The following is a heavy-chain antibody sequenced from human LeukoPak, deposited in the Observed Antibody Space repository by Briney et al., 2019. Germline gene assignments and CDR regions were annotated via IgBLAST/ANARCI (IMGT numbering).Heavy chain of an antibody. CDR3: ARQKILDDNYDSSGYYVDQ. Sequence: SETLSLTCAVYGGSFSGYYWSWIRQPPGKGLEWIGEINHSGSTNYNPSLKSRVTISVDTSKNQFSLNLSSVTASDTAVYYCARQKILDDNYDSSGYYVDQWGQGSLVTVSS. J-gene: IGHJ4*02. D-gene: IGHD3-22*01. CDR2: INHSGST. CDR1: GGSFSGYY. V-gene: IGHV4-34*01.